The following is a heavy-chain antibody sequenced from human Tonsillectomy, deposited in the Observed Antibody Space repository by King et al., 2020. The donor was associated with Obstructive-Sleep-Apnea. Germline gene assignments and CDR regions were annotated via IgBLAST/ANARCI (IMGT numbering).Heavy chain of an antibody. J-gene: IGHJ4*02. CDR2: ISYDGSNK. CDR3: AKFLHDCSSTSCYDY. Sequence: VQLVESGGGVVQPGRSLRLSCAASGFTFSSYGMHWVRQAPGKGLEWVAVISYDGSNKYYADSVKGRFTISRDNSKNTLYLQMNSLRAEDTAVYYCAKFLHDCSSTSCYDYWGQGTLVTVSS. V-gene: IGHV3-30*18. CDR1: GFTFSSYG. D-gene: IGHD2-2*01.